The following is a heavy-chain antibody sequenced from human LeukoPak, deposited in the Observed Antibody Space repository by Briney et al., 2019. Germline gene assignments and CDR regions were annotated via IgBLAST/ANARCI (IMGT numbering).Heavy chain of an antibody. V-gene: IGHV3-9*01. D-gene: IGHD3-10*01. Sequence: GGSLRLSCAASGFTFDDYAMHWVRQAPGKGLEWVSGISWNSGSIGYADSVEGRFTISRDNAKNSLYLQMNSLRAEDTALYYCAKVKDTGELLWDPFDIWGQGTMVTVSS. CDR1: GFTFDDYA. J-gene: IGHJ3*02. CDR2: ISWNSGSI. CDR3: AKVKDTGELLWDPFDI.